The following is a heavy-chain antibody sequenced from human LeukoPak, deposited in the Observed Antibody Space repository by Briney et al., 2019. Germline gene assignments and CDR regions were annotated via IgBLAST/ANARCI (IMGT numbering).Heavy chain of an antibody. CDR2: MSSDGNAM. J-gene: IGHJ4*02. CDR3: VRESEYYFDHSASFDY. V-gene: IGHV3-30-3*01. D-gene: IGHD3-22*01. CDR1: GFTFTAYL. Sequence: PGRSLRLSCAASGFTFTAYLIHWVRLAPGKGLEWVAVMSSDGNAMFYADSVKSRFTISRDNSKNTLYLQMNSLRAEDTAVYYCVRESEYYFDHSASFDYWGQGTLVTVSS.